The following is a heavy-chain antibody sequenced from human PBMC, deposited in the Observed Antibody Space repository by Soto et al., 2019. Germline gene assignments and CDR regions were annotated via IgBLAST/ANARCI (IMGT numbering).Heavy chain of an antibody. Sequence: EVQLVESGGGLVQPGRALRLACAAAGFTFDDYAMHWVRQAPGKGLEWVSGISWNSGSIGYADSVKGRFTISRDNAKNSLYLQMNSLRAEDTALYYCAKRSDLTIYYYMDVCGKGTTVTVSS. CDR1: GFTFDDYA. V-gene: IGHV3-9*01. D-gene: IGHD2-2*01. J-gene: IGHJ6*03. CDR2: ISWNSGSI. CDR3: AKRSDLTIYYYMDV.